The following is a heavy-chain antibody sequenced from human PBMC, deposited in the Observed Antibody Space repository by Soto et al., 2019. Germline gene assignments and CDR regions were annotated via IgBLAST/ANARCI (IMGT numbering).Heavy chain of an antibody. Sequence: GASVKVSCKASGYTFTSYAMHWVRQAPGQRLEWMGWINAGNGNTKYSQKFQGRVTITRDTSASTAYMELSSLRSEDTAVYYCTTDPHCSGGSCLYYYYGMDVWGQGTTVTVSS. D-gene: IGHD2-15*01. CDR2: INAGNGNT. CDR1: GYTFTSYA. J-gene: IGHJ6*02. V-gene: IGHV1-3*01. CDR3: TTDPHCSGGSCLYYYYGMDV.